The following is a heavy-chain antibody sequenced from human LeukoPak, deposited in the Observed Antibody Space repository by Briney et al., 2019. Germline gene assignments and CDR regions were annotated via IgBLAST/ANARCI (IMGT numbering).Heavy chain of an antibody. CDR1: GFTFSNAW. J-gene: IGHJ4*02. CDR2: IKSKTDGGTT. D-gene: IGHD3-16*02. V-gene: IGHV3-15*01. Sequence: GGSLRLSCAASGFTFSNAWMSWVRQAPGKGLEWVGRIKSKTDGGTTDYAAPVKGRFTISRDDPKNTLYLQMNSLKTEDTAVYYCTTLRLGELSFNYYFDYWGQGTLVTVSS. CDR3: TTLRLGELSFNYYFDY.